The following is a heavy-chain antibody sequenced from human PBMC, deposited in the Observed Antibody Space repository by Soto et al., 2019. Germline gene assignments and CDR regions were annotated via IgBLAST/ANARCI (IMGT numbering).Heavy chain of an antibody. J-gene: IGHJ4*02. Sequence: QVQLVQSGAEVKKPGASVKVSCKASGYTFTGYYMHWVRQAPGQGLEWMGWINPNSGGTNYAQKSQGWVTMTRDTSISTAYMELSRLRSDDTAVYYCARGPTYYDFWSGYYTGWDYWGQGTLVTVSS. CDR2: INPNSGGT. D-gene: IGHD3-3*01. CDR3: ARGPTYYDFWSGYYTGWDY. CDR1: GYTFTGYY. V-gene: IGHV1-2*04.